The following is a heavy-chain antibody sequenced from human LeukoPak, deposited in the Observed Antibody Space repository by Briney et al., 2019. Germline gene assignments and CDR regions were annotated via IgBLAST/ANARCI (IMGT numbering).Heavy chain of an antibody. V-gene: IGHV3-21*04. J-gene: IGHJ4*02. D-gene: IGHD4-17*01. CDR3: AKHFSVTSKSFDY. CDR1: GFTFSSYS. CDR2: ISSSSSYI. Sequence: TGGSLRLSCAASGFTFSSYSMNWVRQAPGKGLEWVSSISSSSSYIYYADSVKGRFTISRDNAKNSLYLQMNSLRAEDTAIYYCAKHFSVTSKSFDYWGQGTLVTVSS.